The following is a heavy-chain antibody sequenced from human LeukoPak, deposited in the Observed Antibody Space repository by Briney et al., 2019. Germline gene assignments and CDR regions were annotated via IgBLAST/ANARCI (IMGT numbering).Heavy chain of an antibody. Sequence: PSETLSLTCTVSGGSISSYYWSWIRQPPGKGLEWIGYIYYSGSTNYNPSLKSRVTISVDTSKNQFSLKLSSVTAADTAVYYCARASGYVHFDYWGQGTLVTVSS. V-gene: IGHV4-59*01. J-gene: IGHJ4*02. CDR1: GGSISSYY. CDR2: IYYSGST. CDR3: ARASGYVHFDY. D-gene: IGHD5-12*01.